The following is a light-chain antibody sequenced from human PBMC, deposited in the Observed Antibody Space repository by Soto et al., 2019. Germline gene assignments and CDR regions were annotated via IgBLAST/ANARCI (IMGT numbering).Light chain of an antibody. CDR3: QQSYTLPLT. Sequence: DIQLTQSPSSLSASVGDRVTITCRASQIISSYLNWYQHKPGVAPNLLIYATSSLQSGVSSRFSGSGSGTEFTLTISSLQPEDFATYSCQQSYTLPLTFGGGTKVETK. J-gene: IGKJ4*02. CDR2: ATS. V-gene: IGKV1-39*01. CDR1: QIISSY.